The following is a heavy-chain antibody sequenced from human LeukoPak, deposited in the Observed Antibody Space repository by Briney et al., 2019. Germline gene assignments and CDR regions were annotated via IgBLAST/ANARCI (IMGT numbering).Heavy chain of an antibody. J-gene: IGHJ5*02. CDR1: GYTFAGYY. CDR2: INPNSGDT. D-gene: IGHD6-13*01. V-gene: IGHV1-2*02. Sequence: ASVKVSCKASGYTFAGYYMHWVRQAPGQGHEWMGWINPNSGDTNNAQKFQGRVTMTSDTSISTAYMELSSLTSDDTAVYYCARAVAAIVNWFDPWGQGTLVTVSS. CDR3: ARAVAAIVNWFDP.